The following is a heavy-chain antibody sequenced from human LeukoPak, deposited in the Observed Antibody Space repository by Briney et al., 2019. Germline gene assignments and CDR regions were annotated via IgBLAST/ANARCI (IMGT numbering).Heavy chain of an antibody. CDR3: ARATEMVRGVTLGGFHY. Sequence: GRSLRLSCAASGFTFSSYAMHWVRQAPGKGLEWVAVISYDGSNKYYADSVKGRFTISRDHSKNTLYLQMNSLRAEDTAVYYCARATEMVRGVTLGGFHYWGQGTLVTVSS. CDR1: GFTFSSYA. CDR2: ISYDGSNK. D-gene: IGHD3-10*01. V-gene: IGHV3-30*04. J-gene: IGHJ4*02.